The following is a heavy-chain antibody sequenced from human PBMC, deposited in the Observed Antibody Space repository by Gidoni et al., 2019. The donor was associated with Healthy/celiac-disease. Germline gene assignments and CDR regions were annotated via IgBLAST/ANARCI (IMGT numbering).Heavy chain of an antibody. CDR1: GFTFSSYS. V-gene: IGHV3-21*01. D-gene: IGHD3-3*01. CDR2: ISSSSSYI. CDR3: ASPGFGVGALNNWYFDL. Sequence: EVQLVESGGGLVKPGGSLRLSCAASGFTFSSYSMNWVRQAPGKGLEWVSSISSSSSYIYYADSVKGRFTISRDNAKNSLYLQMNSLRAEDTAVYYCASPGFGVGALNNWYFDLWGRGTLVTVSS. J-gene: IGHJ2*01.